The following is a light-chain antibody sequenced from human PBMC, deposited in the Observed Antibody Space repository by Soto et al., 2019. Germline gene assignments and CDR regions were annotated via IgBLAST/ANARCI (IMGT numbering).Light chain of an antibody. V-gene: IGLV3-1*01. J-gene: IGLJ1*01. CDR2: QDS. CDR1: KLGDKY. Sequence: SYELTQPPSVSVSPGQTASITCSGDKLGDKYACWYQQKPGQSPVLVIYQDSTRPSGIPERFSGSNSGNTATLTIRGTQAMDEADYYCQAWDSSSYVFGTGTKLTVL. CDR3: QAWDSSSYV.